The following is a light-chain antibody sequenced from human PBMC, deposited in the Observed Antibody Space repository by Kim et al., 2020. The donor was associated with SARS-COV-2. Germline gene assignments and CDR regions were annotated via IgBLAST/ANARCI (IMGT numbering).Light chain of an antibody. V-gene: IGLV3-21*04. CDR1: KIGSKS. CDR2: YDS. CDR3: QVWDSSSDHRV. J-gene: IGLJ3*02. Sequence: APGKTARITCGGNKIGSKSVHWYQQKPGQAPVLIINYDSDRPSGIPERFSGSNSGNTATLTISRVEAGDEADYYCQVWDSSSDHRVFGGGTQLTVL.